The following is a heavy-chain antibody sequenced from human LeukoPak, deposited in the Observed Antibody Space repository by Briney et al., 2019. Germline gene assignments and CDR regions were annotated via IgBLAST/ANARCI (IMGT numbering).Heavy chain of an antibody. Sequence: SETLSLTCTVSGGSISSYYWSWIRQPPGKGLEWIGYIYYSGSTNYNPSLKSQVTISVDTSKNQFSLKLSSVTAADTAVYYCARGGYGDYLPLLFFDYWGQGTLVTVSS. D-gene: IGHD4-17*01. J-gene: IGHJ4*02. CDR3: ARGGYGDYLPLLFFDY. V-gene: IGHV4-59*01. CDR1: GGSISSYY. CDR2: IYYSGST.